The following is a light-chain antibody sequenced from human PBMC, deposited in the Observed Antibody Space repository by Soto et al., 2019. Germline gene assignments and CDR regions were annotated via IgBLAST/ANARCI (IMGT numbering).Light chain of an antibody. Sequence: EIVMTQSPAALSVSPGERVTLSCRASQNVNTDLAWYQRKPGQPPRLLIYAASDRTTGLPARFSGSGSGTEFSLTISSLQSEDFAVYYCQQYHNWSPQIFGGGTKVEMK. CDR2: AAS. CDR3: QQYHNWSPQI. V-gene: IGKV3-15*01. CDR1: QNVNTD. J-gene: IGKJ4*01.